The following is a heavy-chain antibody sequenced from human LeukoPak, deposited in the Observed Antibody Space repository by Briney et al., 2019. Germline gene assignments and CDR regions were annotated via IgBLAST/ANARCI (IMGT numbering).Heavy chain of an antibody. CDR1: GFTFSSYS. V-gene: IGHV3-21*01. J-gene: IGHJ3*02. Sequence: PGGSLRLSCAASGFTFSSYSMNWVRQAPGKGLEWVPSISSSSSYIYYADSVEGRFTISRDNAKNSLYLQMNSLRAEDTAVYYCARRGYCSSASCLDAFDIWGQGTMVTVSS. D-gene: IGHD2-2*01. CDR2: ISSSSSYI. CDR3: ARRGYCSSASCLDAFDI.